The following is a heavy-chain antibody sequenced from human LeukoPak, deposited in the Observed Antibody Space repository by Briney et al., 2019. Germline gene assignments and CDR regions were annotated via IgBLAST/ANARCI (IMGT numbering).Heavy chain of an antibody. CDR2: IYHSGST. J-gene: IGHJ3*02. Sequence: PSETLSLTCAVSGGSISSSNWWSWVRQPPGKGLEWIGKIYHSGSTNYNPSLKSRVTISVDKSKNQFSLKLSSVTAADTAVYFCARDMIVGGLGAFDIWGQGTIVTVSS. CDR3: ARDMIVGGLGAFDI. CDR1: GGSISSSNW. V-gene: IGHV4-4*02. D-gene: IGHD3-22*01.